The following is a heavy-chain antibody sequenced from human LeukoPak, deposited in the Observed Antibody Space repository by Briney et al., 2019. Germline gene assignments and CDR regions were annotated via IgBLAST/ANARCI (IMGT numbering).Heavy chain of an antibody. Sequence: GGSLRLSCAASGFTFDDYAMPWVRQAPGKGLEWVAVIWYDGSNKYYADSVKGRYTISRDNSKNTLYLQMNSLRAEDTAVYYCARLNSPEYSSSPGWFDPWGQGTLVTVSS. CDR2: IWYDGSNK. D-gene: IGHD6-6*01. CDR3: ARLNSPEYSSSPGWFDP. CDR1: GFTFDDYA. V-gene: IGHV3-33*08. J-gene: IGHJ5*02.